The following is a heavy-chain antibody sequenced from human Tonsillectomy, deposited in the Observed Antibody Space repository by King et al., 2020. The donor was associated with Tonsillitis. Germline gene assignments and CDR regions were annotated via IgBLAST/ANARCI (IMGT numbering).Heavy chain of an antibody. V-gene: IGHV3-23*04. Sequence: VQLVESGGALVQPGGSLRLSCVASGFSFSTHAMSWVRQAPGKGLEWVSAIGHIDGATYYAESVKSRFSISRDDSKNTLYLQLNDLRAEDTAVYYCAKDYEGATPCFDYWGQGTLVTVSS. D-gene: IGHD1-26*01. CDR1: GFSFSTHA. CDR2: IGHIDGAT. CDR3: AKDYEGATPCFDY. J-gene: IGHJ4*02.